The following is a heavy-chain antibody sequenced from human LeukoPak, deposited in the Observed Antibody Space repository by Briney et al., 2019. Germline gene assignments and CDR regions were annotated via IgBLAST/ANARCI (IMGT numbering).Heavy chain of an antibody. J-gene: IGHJ5*02. CDR2: IYYSGST. CDR3: ARGSSTNWFDP. D-gene: IGHD5/OR15-5a*01. V-gene: IGHV4-59*08. Sequence: SETLSLTCTVSGGSISSYYWSWIRQPPGKGLEWIGYIYYSGSTNYNPSLKSRVTISVDTSKNQFSLKLSSVTAADTAVYYCARGSSTNWFDPWGQGTLVTVSP. CDR1: GGSISSYY.